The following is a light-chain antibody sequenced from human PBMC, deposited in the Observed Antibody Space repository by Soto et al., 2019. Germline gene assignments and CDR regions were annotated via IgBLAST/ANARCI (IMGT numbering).Light chain of an antibody. V-gene: IGLV2-8*01. Sequence: LTQPPSASGSPGQSVAISCTGTNSDVGGYNYVSWYQQHPGKAPKLMIYDVNKRPSGVPDRFSGSKSGDTASLTVSGLQAEDEADYYCSSYAGSTTFDVFGTGTKATVL. CDR1: NSDVGGYNY. J-gene: IGLJ1*01. CDR2: DVN. CDR3: SSYAGSTTFDV.